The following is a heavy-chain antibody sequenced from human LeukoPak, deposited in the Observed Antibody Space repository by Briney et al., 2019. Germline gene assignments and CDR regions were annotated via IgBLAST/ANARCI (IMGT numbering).Heavy chain of an antibody. CDR2: INTDGSTT. V-gene: IGHV3-74*01. CDR3: ARDLNWNQIAY. Sequence: GGSLRLSCAASGFTFNTHWMHWVRQGPGKGLVWVSRINTDGSTTNYADSVKGRFTISRDNAKNTLYLQMNSLRAEDTAVYYCARDLNWNQIAYWGQGSLVTVSS. J-gene: IGHJ4*02. CDR1: GFTFNTHW. D-gene: IGHD1-20*01.